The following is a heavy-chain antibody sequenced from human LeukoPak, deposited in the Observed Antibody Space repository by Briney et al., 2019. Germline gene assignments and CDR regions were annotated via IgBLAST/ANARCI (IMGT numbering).Heavy chain of an antibody. CDR1: GASISSGGYY. CDR2: IYYSGST. V-gene: IGHV4-30-4*01. Sequence: PSETLSLTCTVSGASISSGGYYWSWIRQSPGKGLEWIGYIYYSGSTSYNPSLKSRVTISVDTSKNQFSLKLTSVTAADTAVYYCARGPNYVWGSYRYFDYWGQGTLVPVSS. J-gene: IGHJ4*02. CDR3: ARGPNYVWGSYRYFDY. D-gene: IGHD3-16*02.